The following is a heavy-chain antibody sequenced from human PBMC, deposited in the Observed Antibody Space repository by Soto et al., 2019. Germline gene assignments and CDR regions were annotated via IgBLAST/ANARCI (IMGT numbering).Heavy chain of an antibody. J-gene: IGHJ4*02. D-gene: IGHD3-22*01. V-gene: IGHV4-59*01. CDR3: ARATLSFYYDSSGYPTYYFDY. CDR1: GGSISSYY. Sequence: SETLSLTCTVSGGSISSYYWSWIRQPPGKGLEWIGYIYYSGSTNYNPSLKSRVTISVDTSKNQFSLKLSSVTAADTAAYYCARATLSFYYDSSGYPTYYFDYWGQGTLVTVSS. CDR2: IYYSGST.